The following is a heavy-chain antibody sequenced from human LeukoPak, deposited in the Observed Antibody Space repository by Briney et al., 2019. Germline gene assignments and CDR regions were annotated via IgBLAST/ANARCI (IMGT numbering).Heavy chain of an antibody. Sequence: PSETLSLTCTVSGGSISSYYWSWIRQPPGKGLEWIGYIYYSGSTNYNPSLKSRVTISVDTSKNQFSLKLSSVTAADTAVYYCARFFNQVVVVAATPKGGFDYWGQGTLVTVSS. J-gene: IGHJ4*02. D-gene: IGHD2-15*01. CDR1: GGSISSYY. CDR3: ARFFNQVVVVAATPKGGFDY. V-gene: IGHV4-59*01. CDR2: IYYSGST.